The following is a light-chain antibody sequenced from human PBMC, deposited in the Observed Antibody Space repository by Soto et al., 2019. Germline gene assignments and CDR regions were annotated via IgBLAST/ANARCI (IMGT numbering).Light chain of an antibody. CDR1: QSVSSN. CDR3: QQYNNWPPWT. J-gene: IGKJ1*01. CDR2: GLS. Sequence: EIVMTQSPATLSVSPGERATLSCRASQSVSSNLAWYQQKPGQAPRLLIYGLSTRATAIPARFSDSGFGTEFTLTISSLQSEDFAVYYCQQYNNWPPWTFGQGTKVEIK. V-gene: IGKV3-15*01.